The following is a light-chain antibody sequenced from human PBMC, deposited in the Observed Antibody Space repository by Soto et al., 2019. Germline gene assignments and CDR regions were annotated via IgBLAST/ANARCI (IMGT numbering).Light chain of an antibody. CDR1: QSIDSRY. Sequence: EIVLTQSPGTLSSSPGERATLSCRASQSIDSRYLAWYQHKPGQAPRLLIYATSSRATGIPDRFGGSGSGTDFTLTINRLEPEDFEVYYCQQYFGSSRTFGQGTRWIS. CDR2: ATS. J-gene: IGKJ1*01. CDR3: QQYFGSSRT. V-gene: IGKV3-20*01.